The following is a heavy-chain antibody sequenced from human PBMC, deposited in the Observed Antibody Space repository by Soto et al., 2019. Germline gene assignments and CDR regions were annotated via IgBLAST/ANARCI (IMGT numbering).Heavy chain of an antibody. CDR2: ISWNSGRI. Sequence: EMQLVESGGGLVQPGMSLRLSCAASGFTFDDYAMYWVRQVPGKGLEWVSGISWNSGRIGYADSVKGRFTISRDNAKNSLSLQMKSLRPEDTALYYCTKARLWGGDGYNSYYYNAMDVWGQGTTVTVSS. J-gene: IGHJ6*02. V-gene: IGHV3-9*01. D-gene: IGHD3-16*01. CDR1: GFTFDDYA. CDR3: TKARLWGGDGYNSYYYNAMDV.